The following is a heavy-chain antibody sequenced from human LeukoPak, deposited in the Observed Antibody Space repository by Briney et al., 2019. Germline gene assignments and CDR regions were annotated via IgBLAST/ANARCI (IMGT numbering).Heavy chain of an antibody. D-gene: IGHD3-22*01. CDR3: ASGYDSSGATDY. CDR2: IIPIFGTA. V-gene: IGHV1-69*05. Sequence: SVKVSCKASGGTFSSYAISWVRQAPGQGLEWMGRIIPIFGTANYAQKFQGRVTITTDESTSTAYMELSSLRSEGTAVYYCASGYDSSGATDYWGQGTLVTVSS. J-gene: IGHJ4*02. CDR1: GGTFSSYA.